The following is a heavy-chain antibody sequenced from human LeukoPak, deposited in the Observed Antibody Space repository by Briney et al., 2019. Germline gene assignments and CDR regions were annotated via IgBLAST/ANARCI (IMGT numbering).Heavy chain of an antibody. CDR1: GGSISSGGYS. D-gene: IGHD3-22*01. Sequence: SQTLSLTCAVSGGSISSGGYSWSWIRQPPGKGLEWIGYIYHSGSTYYNPSLKSRVTISVDRSKSQFSLKLSSVTAADTAVYYCARVIEDAFDIWGQGTMVTVSS. CDR2: IYHSGST. V-gene: IGHV4-30-2*01. CDR3: ARVIEDAFDI. J-gene: IGHJ3*02.